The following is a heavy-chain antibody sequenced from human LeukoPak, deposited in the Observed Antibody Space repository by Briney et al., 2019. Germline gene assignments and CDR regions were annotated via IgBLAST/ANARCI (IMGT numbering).Heavy chain of an antibody. CDR3: ARGPTRYYFDY. CDR2: IYYSGST. J-gene: IGHJ4*02. Sequence: PSETLSLTCTVSGGSISSYYWSWIRQPPGKGLEWIGYIYYSGSTNYNPSLKSRVTISVDTSNNQFSLNLGSVTAADTAVYYCARGPTRYYFDYWGQGTLVTVSS. CDR1: GGSISSYY. V-gene: IGHV4-59*01.